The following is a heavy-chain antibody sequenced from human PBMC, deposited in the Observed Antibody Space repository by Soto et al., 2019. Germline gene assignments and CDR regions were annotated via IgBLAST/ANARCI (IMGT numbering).Heavy chain of an antibody. Sequence: SLRLSCAASGFTFSSYAMSWVRQAPGKGLEWVSAISGSGGSTYYADSVKGRFTISRDNSKNTLYLQMNSLRAEDTAVYYCEKPPAGYYYYYMDVWGKGTTVTVSS. CDR2: ISGSGGST. J-gene: IGHJ6*03. CDR1: GFTFSSYA. CDR3: EKPPAGYYYYYMDV. V-gene: IGHV3-23*01.